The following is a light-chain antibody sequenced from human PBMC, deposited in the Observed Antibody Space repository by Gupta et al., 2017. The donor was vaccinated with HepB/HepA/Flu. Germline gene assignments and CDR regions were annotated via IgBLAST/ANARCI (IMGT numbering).Light chain of an antibody. CDR2: KDS. CDR1: ALPKQY. Sequence: SYELTQPPSVSVSPGQTARITCSGDALPKQYAHWYQQKPGQAPVLVIYKDSERPSGIPERFSGSSSGTTVTLTSSGVQAEDEADYYCQSADSSGTYWVFGGGTKLTVL. CDR3: QSADSSGTYWV. V-gene: IGLV3-25*03. J-gene: IGLJ3*02.